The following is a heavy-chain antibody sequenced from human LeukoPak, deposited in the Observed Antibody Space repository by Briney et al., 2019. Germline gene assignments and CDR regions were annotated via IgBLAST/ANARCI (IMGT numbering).Heavy chain of an antibody. J-gene: IGHJ4*02. V-gene: IGHV4-30-4*07. D-gene: IGHD4-17*01. CDR1: GGSISSGGYS. Sequence: SETLSLTCAVSGGSISSGGYSWSWIRQPPGKGLEWIGYIYYSGSTYYNPSLKSRVTISVDTSKNQFSLKLSSVTAADTAVYYCARAQGYGDYTDWGQGTLVTVSS. CDR3: ARAQGYGDYTD. CDR2: IYYSGST.